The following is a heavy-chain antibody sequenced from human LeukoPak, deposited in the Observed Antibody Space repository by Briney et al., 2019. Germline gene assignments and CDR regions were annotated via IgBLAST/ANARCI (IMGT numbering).Heavy chain of an antibody. J-gene: IGHJ6*02. CDR3: ARDKERGGDYYGMDV. CDR2: ISYDGSNK. V-gene: IGHV3-30-3*01. Sequence: TGGSLRLSCAASGFTFSSYAMHWVRQAPGEGLEWVAVISYDGSNKYYADSVKGRFTISRDNSKNTLYLQMNSLRAEDTAVYYCARDKERGGDYYGMDVWGQGTTVTVSS. D-gene: IGHD4-17*01. CDR1: GFTFSSYA.